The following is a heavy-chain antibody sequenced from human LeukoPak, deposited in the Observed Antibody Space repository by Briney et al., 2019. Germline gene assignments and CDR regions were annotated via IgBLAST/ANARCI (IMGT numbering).Heavy chain of an antibody. CDR2: IYYSRST. CDR1: GGSLSSYY. V-gene: IGHV4-59*01. D-gene: IGHD4-23*01. Sequence: SETLSLTCTVSGGSLSSYYWSWLRQPPGKGLEWIGYIYYSRSTNYNPSLKSRGTISVDTSKNQFSLKLSPVTAADTAVYYCARGETVVTPPAAFDIWGQGTMVTVSS. J-gene: IGHJ3*02. CDR3: ARGETVVTPPAAFDI.